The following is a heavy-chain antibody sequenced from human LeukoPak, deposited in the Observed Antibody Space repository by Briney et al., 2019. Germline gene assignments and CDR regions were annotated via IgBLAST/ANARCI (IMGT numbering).Heavy chain of an antibody. J-gene: IGHJ5*02. Sequence: KTSQTLSLTCTVSGGSISSGGYYWSWIRQHPGKGLEWIGNIYYSGSTYYNPSLKSRVTISVDTSKNQFSLKLSSVTAADTAVYYCARGDSSWYEGNWFDPWGQGTLVTVSS. V-gene: IGHV4-31*03. CDR1: GGSISSGGYY. D-gene: IGHD6-13*01. CDR2: IYYSGST. CDR3: ARGDSSWYEGNWFDP.